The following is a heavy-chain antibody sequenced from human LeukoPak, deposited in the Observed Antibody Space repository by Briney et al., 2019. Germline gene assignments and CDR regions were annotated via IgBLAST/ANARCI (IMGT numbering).Heavy chain of an antibody. D-gene: IGHD5-12*01. J-gene: IGHJ3*02. Sequence: PSETLSLTCTLPRGSLSRRSNYWGCIRQPPRKGLEWHGSIYYRGSTYYTPYLKSRVTISVDTSKNQFSLKLSSVTAADTAVYYCARLNDENPRGYSGYDRVFQITKFFDIWGQGTMVTVSS. CDR1: RGSLSRRSNY. CDR3: ARLNDENPRGYSGYDRVFQITKFFDI. V-gene: IGHV4-39*01. CDR2: IYYRGST.